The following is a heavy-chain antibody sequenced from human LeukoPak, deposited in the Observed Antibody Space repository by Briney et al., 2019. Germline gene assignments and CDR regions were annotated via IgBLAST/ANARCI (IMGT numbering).Heavy chain of an antibody. CDR3: AKDPYYYDSSGYSAGKDY. CDR1: GFTFSSYA. V-gene: IGHV3-23*01. D-gene: IGHD3-22*01. J-gene: IGHJ4*02. Sequence: GGSLRLSCAASGFTFSSYAMSWVRQAPGKGLEWVSAISGSGGSTYYADSVKGRFTISRDNSKNTLYLQMNSLRAEDTAVYYRAKDPYYYDSSGYSAGKDYWGQGTLVTVSS. CDR2: ISGSGGST.